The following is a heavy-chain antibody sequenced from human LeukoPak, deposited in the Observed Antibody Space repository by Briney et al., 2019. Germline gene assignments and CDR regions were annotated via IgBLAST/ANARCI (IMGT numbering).Heavy chain of an antibody. CDR3: ARDGHATVAVNFDY. Sequence: GGSLRLSCTASGFTFSTYSMNWVRQAPGKGLEWVASISDRGTYIYYADSVKGRFTISRDNAKNSLYLQMNSLRAEDTAVYYCARDGHATVAVNFDYWGQGTLVTVSS. J-gene: IGHJ4*02. CDR2: ISDRGTYI. D-gene: IGHD6-19*01. CDR1: GFTFSTYS. V-gene: IGHV3-21*01.